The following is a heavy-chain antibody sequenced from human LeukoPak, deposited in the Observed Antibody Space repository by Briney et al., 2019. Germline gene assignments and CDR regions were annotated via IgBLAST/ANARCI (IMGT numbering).Heavy chain of an antibody. V-gene: IGHV3-30*02. J-gene: IGHJ6*03. D-gene: IGHD1-26*01. CDR2: IRYDGSNK. CDR3: AGYGGSYPYYMDV. CDR1: GFTFSSYG. Sequence: GGSLRLSCAASGFTFSSYGMHWVRQAPGKGLEWVAFIRYDGSNKYYADSVRGRFTISRDNSKNTLYLQMNSLRAEDTAVYYCAGYGGSYPYYMDVWGKGTTVTISS.